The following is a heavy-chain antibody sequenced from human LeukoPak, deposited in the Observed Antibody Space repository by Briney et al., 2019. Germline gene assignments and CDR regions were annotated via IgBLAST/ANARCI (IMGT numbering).Heavy chain of an antibody. CDR2: INHSGST. J-gene: IGHJ5*02. CDR1: GGSFSGYY. V-gene: IGHV4-34*01. Sequence: SETLSLTCAVYGGSFSGYYWSWIRQPPGKGLEWIGEINHSGSTNYNPSLKSRVTISVDTSKNQFSLKLSSVTAADTAVYYCARVWQQLVRRFDPWGQGTLVTFSS. D-gene: IGHD6-13*01. CDR3: ARVWQQLVRRFDP.